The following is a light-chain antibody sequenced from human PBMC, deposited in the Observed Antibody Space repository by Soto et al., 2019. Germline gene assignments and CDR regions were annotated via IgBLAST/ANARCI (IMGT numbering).Light chain of an antibody. V-gene: IGLV2-8*01. Sequence: QSVLAQPPSASGSPGQSVTISCTVTSSDVGGYKYVSWYQQHPGKAPKLMIYEVSKRPSGVPDRFSGSKSGNTASLTVSGLQAEDEADYYYSSYAGNNHYVFGTGTKVTVL. J-gene: IGLJ1*01. CDR3: SSYAGNNHYV. CDR2: EVS. CDR1: SSDVGGYKY.